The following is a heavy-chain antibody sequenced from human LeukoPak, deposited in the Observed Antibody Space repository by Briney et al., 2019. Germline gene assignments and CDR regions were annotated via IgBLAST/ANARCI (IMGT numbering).Heavy chain of an antibody. J-gene: IGHJ5*02. Sequence: SETLSLTCTVSGYSISSGYYWGWIRQPPGKGLEWIGSIYQSGSTYYNPSLKSRVTISVDTSKNQFSLKLSSVTAADTAVYYCARVRMAAAGRTKYNWFDPWGQGTLVTVSS. V-gene: IGHV4-38-2*02. CDR2: IYQSGST. D-gene: IGHD6-13*01. CDR3: ARVRMAAAGRTKYNWFDP. CDR1: GYSISSGYY.